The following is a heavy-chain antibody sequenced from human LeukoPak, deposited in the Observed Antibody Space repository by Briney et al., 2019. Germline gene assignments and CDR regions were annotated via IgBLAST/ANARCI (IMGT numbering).Heavy chain of an antibody. D-gene: IGHD3-22*01. CDR3: AICSYFYNSSGYYYDY. V-gene: IGHV1-69*06. J-gene: IGHJ4*02. CDR2: IIPIFGTA. Sequence: SVKVSCRASGGTFSSYASSWVRQAPGQGLGWMGRIIPIFGTANYAQKFQGRVTITADKSTSTAYMELSSLRSEDTAVYYCAICSYFYNSSGYYYDYWGQGTLVTVSS. CDR1: GGTFSSYA.